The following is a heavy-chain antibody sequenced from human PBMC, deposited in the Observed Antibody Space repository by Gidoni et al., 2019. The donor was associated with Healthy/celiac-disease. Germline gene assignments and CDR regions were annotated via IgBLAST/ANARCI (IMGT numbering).Heavy chain of an antibody. V-gene: IGHV4-34*01. J-gene: IGHJ4*02. CDR2: INHSGST. CDR3: ARVLGVTYSSSWAGSRGYYFDY. CDR1: GGSFSGYY. D-gene: IGHD6-13*01. Sequence: QVQLQQWGAGLLKPSETLSLTCAVYGGSFSGYYWSWIRQPPGKGLEWIGEINHSGSTNYNPSLKSRVTISVDTSKNQFSLKLSSVTAADTAVYYCARVLGVTYSSSWAGSRGYYFDYWGQGTLVTVSS.